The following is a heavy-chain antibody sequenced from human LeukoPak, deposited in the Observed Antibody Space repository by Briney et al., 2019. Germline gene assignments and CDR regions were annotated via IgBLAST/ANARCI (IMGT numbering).Heavy chain of an antibody. Sequence: ASVKVSCKASGGTFSSYAISSVRQAPGQGLEWMGGIIPIFGTANYAQKFQGRVTITADESTSTAYMELSSLRSEDTAVYYCARVTEMATIWDYWGQGTLVTVSS. J-gene: IGHJ4*02. D-gene: IGHD5-24*01. V-gene: IGHV1-69*13. CDR3: ARVTEMATIWDY. CDR1: GGTFSSYA. CDR2: IIPIFGTA.